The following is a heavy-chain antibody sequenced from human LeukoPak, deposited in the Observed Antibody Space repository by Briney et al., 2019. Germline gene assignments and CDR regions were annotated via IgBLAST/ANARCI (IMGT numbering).Heavy chain of an antibody. CDR2: IWYDGSNK. V-gene: IGHV3-33*01. CDR3: ARGHYYDFSSGYSKYYGMDV. Sequence: GGSLRLSCTASGFTFSSYGMHWVRRAPGKGLEWVAVIWYDGSNKYYADSVKGRFTISRDNSKNTLYLQMNSLRAEDTAVYYCARGHYYDFSSGYSKYYGMDVWGQGTTVTVSS. CDR1: GFTFSSYG. D-gene: IGHD3-3*01. J-gene: IGHJ6*02.